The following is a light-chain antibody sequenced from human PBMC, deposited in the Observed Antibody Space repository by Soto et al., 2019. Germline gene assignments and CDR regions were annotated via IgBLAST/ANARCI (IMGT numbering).Light chain of an antibody. CDR2: RTS. Sequence: EIVLTQSPGTLSLSPGERGTLSCRASQSVSSNYLAWYQQKPGQAPRLLIYRTSTRPAAIPDRFSGSGSGNDFTLTISRLEPEDFGVYYCQQYGSSPITFGQGTRLEIK. V-gene: IGKV3-20*01. CDR3: QQYGSSPIT. J-gene: IGKJ5*01. CDR1: QSVSSNY.